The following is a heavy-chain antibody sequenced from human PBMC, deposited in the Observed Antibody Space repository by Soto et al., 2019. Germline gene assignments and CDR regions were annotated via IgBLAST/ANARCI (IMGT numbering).Heavy chain of an antibody. CDR3: ASSYGSGYRAFDY. D-gene: IGHD3-10*01. J-gene: IGHJ4*02. V-gene: IGHV1-69*02. Sequence: QVQLVQSGAEVKKPGSSVRVSCKASGDTFTCYSINWVRQAPGLGLGWMGRINPILSMSNYAQRFLGRVTMTADKSTSTASMELSSLRSEDTAMYYCASSYGSGYRAFDYWGQGALVTVSS. CDR1: GDTFTCYS. CDR2: INPILSMS.